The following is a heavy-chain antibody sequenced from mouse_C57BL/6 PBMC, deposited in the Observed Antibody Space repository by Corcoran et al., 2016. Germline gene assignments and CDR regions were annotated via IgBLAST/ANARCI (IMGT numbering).Heavy chain of an antibody. CDR1: GYTFTSYD. CDR3: ARYAPGWAMDY. V-gene: IGHV1-85*01. CDR2: IYPRDGST. D-gene: IGHD1-1*02. Sequence: QVQLQQSGPELVKPGASVKLSCKASGYTFTSYDINWVKQRPGQGLEWIGWIYPRDGSTKYNEKFKGKATVTVDTSSSTAYMELHSLTSEDSAVYFCARYAPGWAMDYWGQGTSVTVSS. J-gene: IGHJ4*01.